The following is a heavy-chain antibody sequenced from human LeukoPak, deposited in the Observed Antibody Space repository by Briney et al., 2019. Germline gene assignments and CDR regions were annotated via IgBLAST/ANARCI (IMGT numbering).Heavy chain of an antibody. CDR3: ARGSCSTTSCSQDF. CDR1: GFSFSSYS. CDR2: ISGSGGTI. V-gene: IGHV3-48*01. J-gene: IGHJ4*02. D-gene: IGHD2-2*01. Sequence: PGGSLRLSCAGSGFSFSSYSMNWVRQAPGKGLEWLSYISGSGGTIYYADSVKGRFTISRDNTKNSLYLQMTSLRAEDTALYYCARGSCSTTSCSQDFRGQGTLVTVSS.